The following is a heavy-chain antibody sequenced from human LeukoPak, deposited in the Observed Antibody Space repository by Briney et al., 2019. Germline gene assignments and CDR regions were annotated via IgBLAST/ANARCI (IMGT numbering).Heavy chain of an antibody. J-gene: IGHJ4*02. CDR3: ARGKYDSSGYTLRY. Sequence: PSETLSLTCTVSGGSVSSGSYYWSWIRQPPGKGLEWIGYIYYSGSTNYNPSLKSRVTISVDTSKNQFSLKLSSVTAADTAVYYCARGKYDSSGYTLRYWGQGTLVTVSS. V-gene: IGHV4-61*01. D-gene: IGHD3-22*01. CDR2: IYYSGST. CDR1: GGSVSSGSYY.